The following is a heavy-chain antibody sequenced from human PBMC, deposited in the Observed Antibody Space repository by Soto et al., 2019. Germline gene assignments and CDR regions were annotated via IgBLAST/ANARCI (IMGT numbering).Heavy chain of an antibody. CDR2: ISPYNGNT. V-gene: IGHV1-18*04. CDR1: GYTFTTSS. Sequence: ASRQVSCTASGYTFTTSSINWVRQAPGQGLEWMGWISPYNGNTNYAQNFQGRVTMTTDTSTSTAYMELRSLKSDDTAVYYCVRDGFGVYASWFDPLGQGTLVTV. D-gene: IGHD2-2*01. CDR3: VRDGFGVYASWFDP. J-gene: IGHJ5*02.